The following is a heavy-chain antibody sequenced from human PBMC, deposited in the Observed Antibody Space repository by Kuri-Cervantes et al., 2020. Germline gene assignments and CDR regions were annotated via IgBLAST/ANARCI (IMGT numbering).Heavy chain of an antibody. D-gene: IGHD3-9*01. CDR2: MNHSGST. Sequence: SETLSLTCAVYGGSFSGYYWTWVRQPPGKGLEWIGEMNHSGSTNYNPSLKSRVTISVETSKNQFSLNLSSVTAADTAVYYCARGSWLFDAFDIWGQGTMVTVSS. V-gene: IGHV4-34*01. CDR3: ARGSWLFDAFDI. CDR1: GGSFSGYY. J-gene: IGHJ3*02.